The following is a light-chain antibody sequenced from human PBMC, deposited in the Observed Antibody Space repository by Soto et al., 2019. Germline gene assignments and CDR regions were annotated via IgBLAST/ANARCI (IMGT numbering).Light chain of an antibody. Sequence: DIQMTQSPSTLSASVGDRVTITCRARQSVSRWLAWYQQKPGKAPKLLIYKASSLESGVPSRFSGSGSGTEFTLTISSLQPDDFADYYCQQYKSYRTFGQGTTVEIK. J-gene: IGKJ1*01. CDR1: QSVSRW. V-gene: IGKV1-5*03. CDR3: QQYKSYRT. CDR2: KAS.